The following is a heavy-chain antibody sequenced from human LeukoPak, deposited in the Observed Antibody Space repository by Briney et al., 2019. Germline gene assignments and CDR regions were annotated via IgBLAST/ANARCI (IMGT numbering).Heavy chain of an antibody. CDR1: GFTCSSYG. Sequence: GGSLRLYCAASGFTCSSYGMSWVRQAPGKGLEWVSAISGSGGSTYYADSVKGRFTISRDNSKNTLYLQMNSLRAEDTAVYYCAKAGGSYYYYMDVWGKGTTVTISS. CDR3: AKAGGSYYYYMDV. V-gene: IGHV3-23*01. J-gene: IGHJ6*03. CDR2: ISGSGGST. D-gene: IGHD2-8*02.